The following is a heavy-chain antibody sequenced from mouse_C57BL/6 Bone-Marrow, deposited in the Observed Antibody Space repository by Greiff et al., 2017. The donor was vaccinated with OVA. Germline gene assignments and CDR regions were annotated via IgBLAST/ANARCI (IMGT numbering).Heavy chain of an antibody. Sequence: QVQLQQPGAELVKPGASVKMSCKASGYTFTSYWITWVKQRPGQGLEWIGDIYPGSGSTNYNEKFKSKATLTVVTSSSTAYMQLSSLTSEDSAVYYCAGLRLDYWGQGTTLTVSS. D-gene: IGHD2-4*01. CDR3: AGLRLDY. CDR2: IYPGSGST. CDR1: GYTFTSYW. V-gene: IGHV1-55*01. J-gene: IGHJ2*01.